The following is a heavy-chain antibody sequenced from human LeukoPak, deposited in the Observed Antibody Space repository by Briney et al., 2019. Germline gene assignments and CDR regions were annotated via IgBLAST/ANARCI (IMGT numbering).Heavy chain of an antibody. CDR3: ARGKIKARLND. CDR2: INHSGST. Sequence: PSETLSLTCAVSGVSFSGYYWSWIRQPPGKGLEWIGEINHSGSTNYNPSLKSRVTISVDTSKNQCSLKLSSVTAADTAVYYCARGKIKARLNDWGQGTLVTVSS. D-gene: IGHD6-6*01. V-gene: IGHV4-34*01. J-gene: IGHJ1*01. CDR1: GVSFSGYY.